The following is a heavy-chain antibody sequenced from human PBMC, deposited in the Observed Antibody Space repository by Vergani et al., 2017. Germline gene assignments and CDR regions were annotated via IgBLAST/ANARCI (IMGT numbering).Heavy chain of an antibody. Sequence: EVQLVQSGAEVKKPGESLKISCKGSGYSFTSYWNGGLRQMPGKGLEWMGIIYPGDSDTRYSPSFQGEVTISADKSISTAYLQWGSLKASDTAMYDCARAPGYCSGGSCHNWFDPWGQGTLVTVSS. V-gene: IGHV5-51*03. CDR1: GYSFTSYW. CDR2: IYPGDSDT. J-gene: IGHJ5*02. CDR3: ARAPGYCSGGSCHNWFDP. D-gene: IGHD2-15*01.